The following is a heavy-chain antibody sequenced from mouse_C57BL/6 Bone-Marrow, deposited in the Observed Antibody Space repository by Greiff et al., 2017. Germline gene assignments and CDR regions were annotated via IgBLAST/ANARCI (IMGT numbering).Heavy chain of an antibody. CDR2: IDPSVCFP. J-gene: IGHJ3*01. V-gene: IGHV1-50*01. CDR1: GYTFTSYW. Sequence: QVQLQQPGAELVKPGASVQLSCKASGYTFTSYWMQWVKQRPGQGLEWIGEIDPSVCFPNYNQKFKGKATLTVDTSSSAAYMQLNSLTSEDYAVYYCAREYDYDSAWFADWGQGILVTVSA. D-gene: IGHD2-4*01. CDR3: AREYDYDSAWFAD.